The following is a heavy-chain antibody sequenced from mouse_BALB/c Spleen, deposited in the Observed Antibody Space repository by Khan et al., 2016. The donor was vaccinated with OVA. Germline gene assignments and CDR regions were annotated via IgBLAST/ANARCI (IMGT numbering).Heavy chain of an antibody. D-gene: IGHD2-14*01. CDR2: VNPNTGGS. CDR1: GYSFTLYY. Sequence: DVQLVESGPDLVKPGASVKISCKASGYSFTLYYMTWVKQSHGKSLEWIGRVNPNTGGSDYNQEFKGKAILTVDKSSNTAYMELHSLTSEDSAVYYCARRYDFFAYWGQGTLVTVSA. CDR3: ARRYDFFAY. V-gene: IGHV1-26*01. J-gene: IGHJ3*01.